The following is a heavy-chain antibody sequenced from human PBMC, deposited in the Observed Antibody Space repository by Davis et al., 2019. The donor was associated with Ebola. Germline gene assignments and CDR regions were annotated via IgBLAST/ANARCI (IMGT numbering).Heavy chain of an antibody. CDR1: GFTFSSYW. Sequence: GESLKISCAASGFTFSSYWMHWVRQAPGKVLVWVSRINSDGSSTSYADSVKGRFTISRDNAKNTLYLQMNSLRAEDTAVYYCARAPRYYDFWSGYYDPWGQGTLVTVSS. CDR3: ARAPRYYDFWSGYYDP. V-gene: IGHV3-74*01. D-gene: IGHD3-3*01. J-gene: IGHJ5*02. CDR2: INSDGSST.